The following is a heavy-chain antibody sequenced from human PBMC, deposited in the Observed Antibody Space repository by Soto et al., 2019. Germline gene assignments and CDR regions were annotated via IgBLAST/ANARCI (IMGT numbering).Heavy chain of an antibody. J-gene: IGHJ4*02. CDR3: ATMGTPATGLYYFDY. V-gene: IGHV4-30-4*01. CDR2: ISYSGST. CDR1: GGSISSGNYY. D-gene: IGHD5-18*01. Sequence: PSETLSVTCTVSGGSISSGNYYWSWIRQPPGKGLEWIGFISYSGSTYYSLSLKSRVTISVDTSKNQFSLNLSFVTAADTAVYYCATMGTPATGLYYFDYWGQGTLVTVSS.